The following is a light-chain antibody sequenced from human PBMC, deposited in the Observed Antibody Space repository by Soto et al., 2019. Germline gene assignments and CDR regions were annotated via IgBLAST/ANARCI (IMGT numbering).Light chain of an antibody. Sequence: QSVLTQPASVSGSPGQSITMICPGTSSDVGGYNYVSWYQQHPGKAPKLVIFEVSIRPSGVSFRFSGSKSGNTASLTISGLQTEDEADYHCSSYTYRPTLFVFGSGTKVTVL. V-gene: IGLV2-14*01. CDR3: SSYTYRPTLFV. J-gene: IGLJ1*01. CDR1: SSDVGGYNY. CDR2: EVS.